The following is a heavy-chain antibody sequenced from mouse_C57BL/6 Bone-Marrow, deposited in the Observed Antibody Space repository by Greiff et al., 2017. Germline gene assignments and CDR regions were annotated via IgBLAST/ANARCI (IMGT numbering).Heavy chain of an antibody. CDR3: ARGVVEGDWYFDV. Sequence: QVQLQQSEAELVKPGASVKLSCKASGYTFTSYWMHWVKQRPGRGLEWIGRIDPNSGGTKYNEKFKSKATLTVDTPSSTAYMQLSSLTSEDSAVYYCARGVVEGDWYFDVWGTGTTVTVSS. CDR1: GYTFTSYW. CDR2: IDPNSGGT. D-gene: IGHD1-1*01. V-gene: IGHV1-72*01. J-gene: IGHJ1*03.